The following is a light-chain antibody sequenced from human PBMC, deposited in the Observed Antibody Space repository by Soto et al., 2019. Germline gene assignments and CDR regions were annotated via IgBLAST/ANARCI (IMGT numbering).Light chain of an antibody. V-gene: IGKV1-39*01. Sequence: DIQMTQSPSSLSASLGDRGTVTCRTSQNISSSFNWYQQKPGXDPXXLIYAASSLQSGVPSRFSGGGSGTAFTLTISSLHPEDFATDFCQQSNSTPTFGHGTKGDT. CDR2: AAS. CDR3: QQSNSTPT. J-gene: IGKJ3*01. CDR1: QNISSS.